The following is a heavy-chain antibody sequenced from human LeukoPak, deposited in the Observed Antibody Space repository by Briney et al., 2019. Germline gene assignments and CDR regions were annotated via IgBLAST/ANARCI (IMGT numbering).Heavy chain of an antibody. Sequence: KPSETLSLTCTVSGGSISSYYWSWIRQPPGKGLEWIGYIYYSGSTNYNPSLKSRVTISVDTSKNQFSLKLSSVTAADTAVYYCARDRAPAGTFDYWGQGTLVTVSS. J-gene: IGHJ4*02. CDR1: GGSISSYY. CDR3: ARDRAPAGTFDY. CDR2: IYYSGST. V-gene: IGHV4-59*01. D-gene: IGHD6-13*01.